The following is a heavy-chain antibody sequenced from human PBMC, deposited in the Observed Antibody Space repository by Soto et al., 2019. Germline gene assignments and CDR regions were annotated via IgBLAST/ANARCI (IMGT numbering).Heavy chain of an antibody. CDR1: GGSIVDLGDC. D-gene: IGHD3-3*01. Sequence: TVFGGSIVDLGDCRSCKKKHPGKGLEWNGYIYYSGSTYYNPSLKSRVTISVDTSKNQFSLKLSSVTVADTAVYYCARELQKVTIFGVVRESPTGFDPWGQGTLVTVSS. CDR3: ARELQKVTIFGVVRESPTGFDP. V-gene: IGHV4-31*03. J-gene: IGHJ5*02. CDR2: IYYSGST.